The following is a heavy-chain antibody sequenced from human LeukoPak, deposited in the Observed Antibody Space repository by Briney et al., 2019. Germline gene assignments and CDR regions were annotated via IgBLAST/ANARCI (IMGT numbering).Heavy chain of an antibody. V-gene: IGHV4-59*08. D-gene: IGHD6-6*01. CDR1: GGSISSYY. Sequence: SSETLSLTCTVSGGSISSYYWSWIRQPPGKGLEWIGYIYYSGSTNYNPSLKSRVTISVDTSKNQFSLKLSSVTAADTAVYYCARSSGNDYYYYCGMDVWGQGTTVTVSS. CDR3: ARSSGNDYYYYCGMDV. CDR2: IYYSGST. J-gene: IGHJ6*02.